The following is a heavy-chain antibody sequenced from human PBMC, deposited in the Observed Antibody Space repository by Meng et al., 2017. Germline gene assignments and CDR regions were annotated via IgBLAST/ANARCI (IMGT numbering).Heavy chain of an antibody. CDR3: ARFIPAAMYDMDV. CDR2: ISGHSGDT. D-gene: IGHD2-2*01. CDR1: GYTFTSYG. V-gene: IGHV1-18*01. J-gene: IGHJ6*02. Sequence: ASVKVSCKASGYTFTSYGISWVRQAPGQGLEWVGWISGHSGDTDYAQKFQGRVTMTTDTSTTTAYMELRSLRPDDTAVYYCARFIPAAMYDMDVWGQGTTVTVSS.